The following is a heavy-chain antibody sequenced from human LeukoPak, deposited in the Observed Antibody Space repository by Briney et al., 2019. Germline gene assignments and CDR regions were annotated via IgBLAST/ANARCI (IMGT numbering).Heavy chain of an antibody. J-gene: IGHJ4*02. CDR2: INQDGTEK. Sequence: PGESLRLSCAASGFTFTTYWMTWVRQAPGKGLEWVANINQDGTEKYYVDSVKGRFTISRDNAKNSLYLQMDSLRVEDTAVYYCARGARGSGTASDYWGQGTLVTVSS. CDR1: GFTFTTYW. CDR3: ARGARGSGTASDY. V-gene: IGHV3-7*01. D-gene: IGHD3-10*01.